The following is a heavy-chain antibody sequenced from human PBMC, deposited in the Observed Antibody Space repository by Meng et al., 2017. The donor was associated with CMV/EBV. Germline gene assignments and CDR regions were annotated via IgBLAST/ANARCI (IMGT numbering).Heavy chain of an antibody. CDR2: ISSCGSTI. CDR3: ARDRRNYLDY. Sequence: GGSLRLSCAASGFIFSDYYMNWIRQAPGKGLEWVSYISSCGSTIFYADSVKGRFTISRDNGKNSLSLQMNSLRAEDTAEHYCARDRRNYLDYWGQGTLVTVSS. CDR1: GFIFSDYY. V-gene: IGHV3-11*01. J-gene: IGHJ4*02.